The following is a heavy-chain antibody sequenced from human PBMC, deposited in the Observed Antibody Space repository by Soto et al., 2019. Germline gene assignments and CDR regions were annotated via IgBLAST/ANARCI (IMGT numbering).Heavy chain of an antibody. CDR3: ARDKITGLFDY. V-gene: IGHV4-59*12. CDR1: GGNIISYY. J-gene: IGHJ4*02. D-gene: IGHD2-8*02. CDR2: IYYSGST. Sequence: SVTMSVTCTVSGGNIISYYWSWIGQTPGKGLEWIGYIYYSGSTNYNPSLKSRVTLSVDTSKNQFSLKLTSVAAADTAVYYCARDKITGLFDYWGQGTLVTVSS.